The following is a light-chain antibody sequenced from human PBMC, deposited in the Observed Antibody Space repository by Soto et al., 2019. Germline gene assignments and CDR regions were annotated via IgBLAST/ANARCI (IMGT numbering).Light chain of an antibody. V-gene: IGKV1-12*01. J-gene: IGKJ4*01. CDR3: QQASGLPRT. CDR2: STS. Sequence: DIQMTQSPSSVSASVGDRVTITCRASQDISNWVGWFQQKPGKAPKLLIYSTSKLLPGVPSRFSGSGYGTDFTLTIGSLQPEDFATYYCQQASGLPRTFGGGTKVEFK. CDR1: QDISNW.